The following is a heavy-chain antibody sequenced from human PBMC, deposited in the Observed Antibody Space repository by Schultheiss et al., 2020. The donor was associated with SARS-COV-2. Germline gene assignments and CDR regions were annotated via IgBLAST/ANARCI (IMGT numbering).Heavy chain of an antibody. CDR3: ARQGRIAAAGKGSYYGMDV. Sequence: ASVKVSCKASGYTFTSYGISWVRQAPGQGLEWMGWITAYNGDTNYAQKLQGRVTMTTDTSTSTAYMELRSLRSDDTAVYYCARQGRIAAAGKGSYYGMDVWGQGTTVTVSS. CDR2: ITAYNGDT. V-gene: IGHV1-18*01. J-gene: IGHJ6*02. D-gene: IGHD6-13*01. CDR1: GYTFTSYG.